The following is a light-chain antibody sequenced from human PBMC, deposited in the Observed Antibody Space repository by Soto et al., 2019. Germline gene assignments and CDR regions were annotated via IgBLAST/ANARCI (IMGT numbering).Light chain of an antibody. CDR2: EVS. J-gene: IGLJ7*01. CDR1: SSDVGSHNL. Sequence: QSALTQPASVSGSPGQSITISCTGTSSDVGSHNLVSWYQQHPGQAPKLMIYEVSKRPLGVSARFSASKSGNTASLTISGLQAEDDADYCCCSDGGRRVVFGGGTQLTVL. CDR3: CSDGGRRVV. V-gene: IGLV2-23*02.